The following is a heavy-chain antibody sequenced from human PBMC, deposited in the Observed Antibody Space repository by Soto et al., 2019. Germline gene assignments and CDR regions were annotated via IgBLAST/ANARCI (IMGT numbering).Heavy chain of an antibody. CDR1: GFTFSNYN. CDR3: AREGALKPFSS. CDR2: ISGTGVYI. Sequence: GGSLRLSCVASGFTFSNYNMNWVRQAPGKGLEWVSHISGTGVYIHYADAVKGRFTISRDNAKSSVYLQMNSLRAEDTAVYYCAREGALKPFSSWGQGAQVTVSS. J-gene: IGHJ5*02. V-gene: IGHV3-21*01.